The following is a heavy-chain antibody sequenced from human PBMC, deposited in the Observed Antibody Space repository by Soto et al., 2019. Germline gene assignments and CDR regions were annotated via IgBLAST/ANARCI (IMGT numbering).Heavy chain of an antibody. CDR2: ISAYNGNT. CDR1: GYTFTSYG. V-gene: IGHV1-18*01. D-gene: IGHD6-13*01. CDR3: ARDFGVAGAAAGTPNDY. J-gene: IGHJ4*02. Sequence: ASVKVSCKASGYTFTSYGISWVRQAPGQGLEWMGWISAYNGNTNYAQKLQGRVTMTTDTSTSTAYMELRSLRSDDTAVYYGARDFGVAGAAAGTPNDYWGQGTLVTVSS.